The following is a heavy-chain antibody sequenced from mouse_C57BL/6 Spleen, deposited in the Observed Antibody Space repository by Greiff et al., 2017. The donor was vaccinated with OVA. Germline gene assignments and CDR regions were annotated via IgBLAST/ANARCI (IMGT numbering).Heavy chain of an antibody. J-gene: IGHJ4*01. V-gene: IGHV5-6*01. CDR1: GFTFSSYG. CDR3: ARNYGSSYYYAMDY. CDR2: ISSGGSYT. D-gene: IGHD1-1*01. Sequence: VQLKESGGDLVKPGGSLKLSCAASGFTFSSYGMSWVRQTPDKRLEWVATISSGGSYTYYPDSLKGRFTISRDNATNTLYLQMSRLKSEDTAMYYCARNYGSSYYYAMDYWGQGTSVTVSS.